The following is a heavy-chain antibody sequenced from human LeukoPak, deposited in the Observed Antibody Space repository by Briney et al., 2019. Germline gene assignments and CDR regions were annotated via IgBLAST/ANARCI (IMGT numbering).Heavy chain of an antibody. D-gene: IGHD3-3*01. CDR1: GGPISSYY. V-gene: IGHV4-4*07. CDR2: IYTSGST. J-gene: IGHJ6*02. CDR3: ARDSDYDFWSGYTDGYYYGMDV. Sequence: SETLSLTCTVSGGPISSYYWSWIRQPAGEGLEWIGRIYTSGSTNYNPSLKSRVTMSVDTSKNQFSLKLSSVTAADTAVYYCARDSDYDFWSGYTDGYYYGMDVWGQGTTVTVSS.